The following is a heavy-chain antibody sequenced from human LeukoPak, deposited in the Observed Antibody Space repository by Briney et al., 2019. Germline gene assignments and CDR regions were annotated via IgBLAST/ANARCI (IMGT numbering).Heavy chain of an antibody. CDR2: IYSGGGT. J-gene: IGHJ5*02. Sequence: GGSLRLSCAASGFIVSSNYMRWVRQAPGKGLEWVSVIYSGGGTYYADSVKGRFSVSSDNSKKTLNLQMNSLRAEDTAVYYCTRGYRYSGSWGQGTLVTVSS. CDR1: GFIVSSNY. D-gene: IGHD5-12*01. V-gene: IGHV3-53*01. CDR3: TRGYRYSGS.